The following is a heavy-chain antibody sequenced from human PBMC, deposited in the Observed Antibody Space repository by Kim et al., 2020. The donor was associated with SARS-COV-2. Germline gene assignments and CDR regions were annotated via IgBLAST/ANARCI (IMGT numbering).Heavy chain of an antibody. V-gene: IGHV5-51*01. D-gene: IGHD6-13*01. Sequence: PSFQGQVTISADKSINTAYLQWSSLKASDTAMYYCARLRYSSSSYDGFDIWGQGTMVTVSS. CDR3: ARLRYSSSSYDGFDI. J-gene: IGHJ3*02.